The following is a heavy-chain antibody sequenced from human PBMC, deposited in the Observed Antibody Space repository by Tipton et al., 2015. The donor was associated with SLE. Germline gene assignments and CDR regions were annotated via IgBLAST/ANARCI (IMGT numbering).Heavy chain of an antibody. CDR1: GGSFNTFA. Sequence: QVQLVQSGAEVKKPGSSVRVSCKASGGSFNTFAFSWVRQAPGQGLEWMGGIIPIIGITNYAPDFQGRVTVTTDESTNTAYMELSSLRSDDTAVYYCARMDYRSAFDIWGQGTMVTVSS. CDR3: ARMDYRSAFDI. D-gene: IGHD3/OR15-3a*01. J-gene: IGHJ3*02. CDR2: IIPIIGIT. V-gene: IGHV1-69*01.